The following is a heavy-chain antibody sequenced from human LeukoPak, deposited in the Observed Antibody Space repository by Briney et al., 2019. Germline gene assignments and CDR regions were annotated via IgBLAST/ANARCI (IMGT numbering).Heavy chain of an antibody. Sequence: SGTLSLTCAVFADSIYTNKWWSWVRQPPGKGLEWIGEVSQTGTTYYDPSLTGRITISVDRSRNQFSLTLRSATAADTGVYYCASHMAVPGTRGFDDWGQGSPVTVSS. V-gene: IGHV4-4*02. J-gene: IGHJ4*02. CDR3: ASHMAVPGTRGFDD. D-gene: IGHD6-19*01. CDR2: VSQTGTT. CDR1: ADSIYTNKW.